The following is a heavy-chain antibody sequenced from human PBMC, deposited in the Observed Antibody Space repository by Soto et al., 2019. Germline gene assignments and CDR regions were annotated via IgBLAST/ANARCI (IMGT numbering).Heavy chain of an antibody. J-gene: IGHJ6*02. CDR3: ARIDILTAPYGMDV. Sequence: GGSLRLSCAASGFTFSSYSMNWVRQAPGKGLEWVSSISSSSSYIYYADSVKGRFTISRDNAKNSLYLQMNSLRDKDTAVYYCARIDILTAPYGMDVWGQGTTVTVSS. V-gene: IGHV3-21*01. D-gene: IGHD3-9*01. CDR1: GFTFSSYS. CDR2: ISSSSSYI.